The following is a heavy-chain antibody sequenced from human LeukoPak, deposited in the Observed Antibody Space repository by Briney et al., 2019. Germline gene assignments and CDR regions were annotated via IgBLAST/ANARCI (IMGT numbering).Heavy chain of an antibody. CDR3: ARVAYFYDSSGYYYSDY. CDR2: INPNSGGT. D-gene: IGHD3-22*01. V-gene: IGHV1-2*02. J-gene: IGHJ4*02. CDR1: GYTFIDYY. Sequence: ASVKVSCKASGYTFIDYYMHWVRQAPGQGLEWMGWINPNSGGTNYAQNFQGRVTMTRDTSINTAYVELSRLRSDDTAVYYCARVAYFYDSSGYYYSDYWGQGTLVTVSS.